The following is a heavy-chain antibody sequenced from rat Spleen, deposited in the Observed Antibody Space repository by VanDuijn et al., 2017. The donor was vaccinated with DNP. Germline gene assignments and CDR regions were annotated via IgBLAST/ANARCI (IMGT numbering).Heavy chain of an antibody. CDR3: ARWEGDYFDY. CDR2: ISYDGSST. D-gene: IGHD1-11*01. Sequence: EVQLVESGGGLVQPGRSLKLSCAASGFTFSDYNMAWVRQAPKKGLEWVTTISYDGSSTYYRDSVKGRFTISRDNAKNTLYLQMNSLTSEDMATYYCARWEGDYFDYWGQGTLVTVSS. V-gene: IGHV5-7*01. J-gene: IGHJ3*01. CDR1: GFTFSDYN.